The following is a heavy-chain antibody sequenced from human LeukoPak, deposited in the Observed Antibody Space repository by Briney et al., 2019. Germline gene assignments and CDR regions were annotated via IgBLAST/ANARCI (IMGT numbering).Heavy chain of an antibody. CDR1: GVTLSSYA. V-gene: IGHV3-23*01. J-gene: IGHJ6*02. CDR2: ISSSGSGGNT. CDR3: AKDREWLLLYYYYGMDV. D-gene: IGHD5-12*01. Sequence: GGSLRLSCAASGVTLSSYAMSWARQAPGKGLEWVSGISSSGSGGNTYYADSVKGRFTISRDNSKNTLYLQMNSLRAEDTAVYYCAKDREWLLLYYYYGMDVWGQGTTVTVSS.